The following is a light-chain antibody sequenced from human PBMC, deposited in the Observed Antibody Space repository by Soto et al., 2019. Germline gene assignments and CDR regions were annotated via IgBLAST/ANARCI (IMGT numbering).Light chain of an antibody. Sequence: EIVFTHSPATLSLSLGERATLSCRASQSVGRTLAWFQQKPGQAPRLLIYDASNTSTSIPARSTGSGSGTDFTLTIRSLEPEDCAIYYCQKRDSWPLTFGGGTKVDIK. CDR1: QSVGRT. V-gene: IGKV3-11*01. J-gene: IGKJ4*01. CDR2: DAS. CDR3: QKRDSWPLT.